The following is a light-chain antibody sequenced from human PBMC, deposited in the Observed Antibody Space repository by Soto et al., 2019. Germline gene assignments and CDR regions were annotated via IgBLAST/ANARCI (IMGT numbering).Light chain of an antibody. CDR1: GSNIGAGYD. CDR2: GNT. V-gene: IGLV1-40*01. Sequence: QSVLTQPPSVSGAPGQRVTISCTGSGSNIGAGYDVHWYQQLPGTAPKLLIYGNTNRPSGVPDRFSGSKSGTSASLAISGLQSEDESDYYCAAWDDTLKRYVFGTGTKVTV. CDR3: AAWDDTLKRYV. J-gene: IGLJ1*01.